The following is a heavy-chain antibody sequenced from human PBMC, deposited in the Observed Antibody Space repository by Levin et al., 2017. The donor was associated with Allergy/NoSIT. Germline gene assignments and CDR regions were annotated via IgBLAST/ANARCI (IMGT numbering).Heavy chain of an antibody. CDR3: AREYCGGGSCYWYFDL. Sequence: RSGGSLRLSCAASGFTFSSYSMNWVRQAPGKGLEWVSYIRSSSSIIYYADSVKGRFTISRDNAKNSLYLQMNSLRAEDTAVYYCAREYCGGGSCYWYFDLWGRGTLVTVSS. CDR2: IRSSSSII. D-gene: IGHD2-15*01. CDR1: GFTFSSYS. V-gene: IGHV3-48*01. J-gene: IGHJ2*01.